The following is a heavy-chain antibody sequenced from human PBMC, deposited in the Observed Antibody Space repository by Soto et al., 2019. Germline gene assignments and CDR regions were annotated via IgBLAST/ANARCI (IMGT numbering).Heavy chain of an antibody. CDR3: AKKTRYATPEYYFDY. J-gene: IGHJ4*02. CDR2: ISGGGGNN. D-gene: IGHD2-8*01. CDR1: GFTFSSYA. Sequence: GGSLRLSCAASGFTFSSYAMSWVRQAPGKGLEWVSVISGGGGNNYYADSVKGRFTISRGNSKNTLYLQMNSLRAEDTAVYYCAKKTRYATPEYYFDYWGQGTLVTVSS. V-gene: IGHV3-23*01.